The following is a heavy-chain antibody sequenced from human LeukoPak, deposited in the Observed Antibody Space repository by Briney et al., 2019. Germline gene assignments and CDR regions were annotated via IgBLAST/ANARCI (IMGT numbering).Heavy chain of an antibody. CDR2: ISGSGGST. J-gene: IGHJ3*02. CDR3: AKDQAQMRLSVVTCAFDI. D-gene: IGHD2-15*01. Sequence: GGSLRLSCEASGITFSSYAMSWVRQAPGKGLEWVSAISGSGGSTYYADSVKGRFTISRDNSKNTLYLQMNSLRAEDTAVYYCAKDQAQMRLSVVTCAFDIWGQGTMVTVSS. V-gene: IGHV3-23*01. CDR1: GITFSSYA.